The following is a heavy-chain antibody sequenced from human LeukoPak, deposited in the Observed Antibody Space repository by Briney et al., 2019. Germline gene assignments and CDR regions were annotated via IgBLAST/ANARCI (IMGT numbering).Heavy chain of an antibody. CDR1: GYTFTSYG. CDR2: ISAYNGNT. Sequence: GASVKVSCKASGYTFTSYGISWVRQAPGQGLEWMGWISAYNGNTNYAQKLQGRVTMTTDTSTSTAYMELRSLRSDDTAVYYCARDGILSRRVGSCYFGYWGQGTLVTVSS. J-gene: IGHJ4*02. CDR3: ARDGILSRRVGSCYFGY. D-gene: IGHD2-15*01. V-gene: IGHV1-18*01.